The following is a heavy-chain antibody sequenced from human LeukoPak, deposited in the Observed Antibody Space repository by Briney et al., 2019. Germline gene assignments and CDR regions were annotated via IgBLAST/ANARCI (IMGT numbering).Heavy chain of an antibody. D-gene: IGHD6-19*01. CDR3: ARDRGEGEWLSPELVFDY. Sequence: ASVKVSCKASGYTFTGYYMHWVRQAPGQGLEWMGWINPNSGGTNYAQKFQGRVTMTRDTSISTAYMELSRLRSDDTAVYYCARDRGEGEWLSPELVFDYWGQGTLVTVSS. CDR2: INPNSGGT. V-gene: IGHV1-2*02. CDR1: GYTFTGYY. J-gene: IGHJ4*02.